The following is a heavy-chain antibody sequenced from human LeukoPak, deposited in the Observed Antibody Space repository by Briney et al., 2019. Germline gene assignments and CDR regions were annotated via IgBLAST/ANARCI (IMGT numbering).Heavy chain of an antibody. V-gene: IGHV3-30*03. D-gene: IGHD1-7*01. J-gene: IGHJ4*02. CDR1: GFTFSSYG. Sequence: GGSLRLSCAASGFTFSSYGMHWVRQAPGKGLEWVAVISYDGSNKYYADSVKGRFTISRDNSKNTLYLQMNSLRAEDTAVYYCVGTIAYRGSEYWGQGALVTVSS. CDR3: VGTIAYRGSEY. CDR2: ISYDGSNK.